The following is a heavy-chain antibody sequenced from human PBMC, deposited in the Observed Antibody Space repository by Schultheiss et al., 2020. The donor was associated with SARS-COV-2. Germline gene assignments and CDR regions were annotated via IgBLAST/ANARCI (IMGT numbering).Heavy chain of an antibody. Sequence: ASVKVSCKASGYTFTSYGISWVRQAPGQGLEWMGWISAYNGNTNYAQKLQGRVTMTTDTSTSTAYMELRSLRSDDTAVYYCARGEYYYDSSGYQNFDYWGQGTLVTVSS. CDR1: GYTFTSYG. CDR3: ARGEYYYDSSGYQNFDY. CDR2: ISAYNGNT. D-gene: IGHD3-22*01. V-gene: IGHV1-18*01. J-gene: IGHJ4*02.